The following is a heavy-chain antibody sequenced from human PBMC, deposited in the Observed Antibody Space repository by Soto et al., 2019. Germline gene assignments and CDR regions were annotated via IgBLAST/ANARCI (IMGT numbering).Heavy chain of an antibody. CDR1: GGSFSGYY. J-gene: IGHJ4*02. D-gene: IGHD6-13*01. CDR3: ARTYSSSWSLFDY. Sequence: SETLSLTCAVYGGSFSGYYWSWIRQPPGKGLEWIGEINQSGSTNYNPSLKSRVTISVDTSKNQFSLKLSSVTAADTAVYYCARTYSSSWSLFDYWGQGTLVTVSS. CDR2: INQSGST. V-gene: IGHV4-34*01.